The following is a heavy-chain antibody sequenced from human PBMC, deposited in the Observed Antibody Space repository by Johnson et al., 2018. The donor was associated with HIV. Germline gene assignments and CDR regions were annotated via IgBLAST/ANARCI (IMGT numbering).Heavy chain of an antibody. Sequence: VQLVESGGDLVQPGGSLRLSCAASGFTFNNYVMSWVRQAPGKGLGWVSTISNGGFSTYYADSVKGRLTISRDNYKNTLYLQMNSLRAEDTAVYFCVKHYAPMVPYDAFDLWGQGTRVTVSS. D-gene: IGHD3-10*01. CDR3: VKHYAPMVPYDAFDL. V-gene: IGHV3-23*04. CDR1: GFTFNNYV. CDR2: ISNGGFST. J-gene: IGHJ3*01.